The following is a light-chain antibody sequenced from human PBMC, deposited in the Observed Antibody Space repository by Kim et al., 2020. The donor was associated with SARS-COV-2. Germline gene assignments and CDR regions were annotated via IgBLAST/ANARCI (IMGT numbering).Light chain of an antibody. CDR1: SSDVGGYNY. CDR2: EVS. CDR3: SSYADSNNSPWV. J-gene: IGLJ3*02. V-gene: IGLV2-8*01. Sequence: QSALTQPPSASGSPGQSVTISCTGTSSDVGGYNYVSWYQQHPGKAPKLMIYEVSKRPSGVPGRFSGSKSGNTASLTVSGLQAEDEADYYCSSYADSNNSPWVFGGGTQLTVL.